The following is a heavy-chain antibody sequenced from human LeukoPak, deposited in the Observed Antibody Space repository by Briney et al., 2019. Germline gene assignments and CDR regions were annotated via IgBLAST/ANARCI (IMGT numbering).Heavy chain of an antibody. Sequence: SETLSLTCAVYGGSFSGYYWSWIRQPPGKGLEWIGEINHSGSTNYNPSLKSRVTISVDTSKNQFSLKLSSVTAADTAVYYCARGNTTVRGVIILDYFDYWGQGTLVTVSS. CDR3: ARGNTTVRGVIILDYFDY. CDR1: GGSFSGYY. J-gene: IGHJ4*02. CDR2: INHSGST. V-gene: IGHV4-34*01. D-gene: IGHD3-10*01.